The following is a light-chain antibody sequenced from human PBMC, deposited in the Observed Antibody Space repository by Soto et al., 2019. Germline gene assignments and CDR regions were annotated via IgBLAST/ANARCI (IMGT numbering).Light chain of an antibody. CDR3: QQTYGTPQT. J-gene: IGKJ1*01. CDR1: QGISNW. CDR2: GAS. Sequence: DIQMTQSPSSLSASVGDRVSITCRASQGISNWLAWYQQKPGRAPELLIHGASRLQSGVPSRFSGSGSGTDFTLTIISLQPEDFATYYCQQTYGTPQTFGQGTKVDIK. V-gene: IGKV1-12*01.